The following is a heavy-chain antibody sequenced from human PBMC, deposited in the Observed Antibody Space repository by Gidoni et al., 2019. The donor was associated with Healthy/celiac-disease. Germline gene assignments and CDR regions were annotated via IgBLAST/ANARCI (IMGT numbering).Heavy chain of an antibody. J-gene: IGHJ6*02. Sequence: EVQLVESGGGLVKPGGSLRLSCAASGFTFSNAWMSWVRQAAGKGLEWVGRIKSKTDGGTTDYAAPVKGRFTISRDDSKNTLYLQMNSLKTEDTAVYYCTTEGSEAARSLRYYGMDVWGQGTTVTVSS. CDR2: IKSKTDGGTT. CDR1: GFTFSNAW. V-gene: IGHV3-15*01. CDR3: TTEGSEAARSLRYYGMDV. D-gene: IGHD6-6*01.